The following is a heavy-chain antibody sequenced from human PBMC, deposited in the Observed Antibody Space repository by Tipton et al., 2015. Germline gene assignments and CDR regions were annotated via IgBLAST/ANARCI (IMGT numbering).Heavy chain of an antibody. D-gene: IGHD2-2*01. Sequence: SLRLSCAASGSTFSSYVMSWVRQAPGKGLEWVSAISGSGDITNYADSVKGRFTSSRDNSKNTLYLQMNSLGAEDTAVYYCARSKGYCSSTSCANFDYWGQGILVTVSS. CDR2: ISGSGDIT. V-gene: IGHV3-23*01. CDR3: ARSKGYCSSTSCANFDY. J-gene: IGHJ4*02. CDR1: GSTFSSYV.